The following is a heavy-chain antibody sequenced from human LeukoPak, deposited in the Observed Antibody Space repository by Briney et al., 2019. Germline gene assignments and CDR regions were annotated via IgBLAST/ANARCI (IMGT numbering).Heavy chain of an antibody. CDR1: GYSFTSYW. CDR3: ARQVGRIKTTVTTPGWFDP. CDR2: IYPGDSDT. Sequence: GESLKISCKGSGYSFTSYWIGWVRQMPGKGLEWMGIIYPGDSDTRYSPSFQGQVTISADKSISTAYLQWSSLKASDTAMYYCARQVGRIKTTVTTPGWFDPWGQGTLVTVSS. V-gene: IGHV5-51*01. D-gene: IGHD4-17*01. J-gene: IGHJ5*02.